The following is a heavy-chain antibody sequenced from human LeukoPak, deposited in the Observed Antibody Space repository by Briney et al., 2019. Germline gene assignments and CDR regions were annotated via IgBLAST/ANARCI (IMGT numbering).Heavy chain of an antibody. CDR3: ARDLRGGRYCSGGSCYSFGY. Sequence: ASVKLSCKASGYTFTSYGISWVRQAPGQGLEWMGWISAYNGNTNYAQKLKGRVTMTTDTSTSTVYIELRSLRSEDTAVYYCARDLRGGRYCSGGSCYSFGYWGQGTLVTVSS. CDR2: ISAYNGNT. V-gene: IGHV1-18*01. CDR1: GYTFTSYG. D-gene: IGHD2-15*01. J-gene: IGHJ4*02.